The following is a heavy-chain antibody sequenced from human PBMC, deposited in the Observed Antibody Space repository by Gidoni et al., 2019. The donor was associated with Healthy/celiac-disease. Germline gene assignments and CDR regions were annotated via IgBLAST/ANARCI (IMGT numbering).Heavy chain of an antibody. Sequence: QVQLVQSGAEVNKPGSSVKVSCKASGGTFSSYAISCVRQAPGQGLEWMGGIIPIFAKANYAQKFQGRVTITADESTSTAYMELSSLRSEDTAVYYCARAGHYYDSSGYYYPFDYWGQGTLVTVSS. V-gene: IGHV1-69*01. CDR1: GGTFSSYA. J-gene: IGHJ4*02. CDR2: IIPIFAKA. CDR3: ARAGHYYDSSGYYYPFDY. D-gene: IGHD3-22*01.